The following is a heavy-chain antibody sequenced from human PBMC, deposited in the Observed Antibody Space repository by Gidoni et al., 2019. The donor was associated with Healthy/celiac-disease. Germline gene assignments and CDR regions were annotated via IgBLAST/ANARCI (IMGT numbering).Heavy chain of an antibody. CDR2: SSGSGGST. D-gene: IGHD4-17*01. J-gene: IGHJ4*02. CDR1: GFTFSSYA. V-gene: IGHV3-23*01. CDR3: ANVGATVTFRPHLRY. Sequence: ELQLLESGGGLVQPGGSLRLSCAASGFTFSSYAMSWVRQAPGKGLEWVSASSGSGGSTYYADSVKGRFTISRDNSKNTLYLQMNSLRAEDTTVYYCANVGATVTFRPHLRYWGQGTLVTVSS.